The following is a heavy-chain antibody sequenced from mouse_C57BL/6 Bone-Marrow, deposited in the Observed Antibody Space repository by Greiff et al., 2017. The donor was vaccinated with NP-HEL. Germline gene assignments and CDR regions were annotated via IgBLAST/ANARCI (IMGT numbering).Heavy chain of an antibody. Sequence: QVQLQQPGAELVKPGASVKVSCKASGYTFTSYWMHWVKQRPGQGLEWIGRIHPSDSDTNYNQKFKGKATLTVDKSSSTAYMQLSSLTSEDSVVYYCAITYGYFAWFAYWGQGTLVTVSA. V-gene: IGHV1-74*01. J-gene: IGHJ3*01. D-gene: IGHD2-2*01. CDR2: IHPSDSDT. CDR3: AITYGYFAWFAY. CDR1: GYTFTSYW.